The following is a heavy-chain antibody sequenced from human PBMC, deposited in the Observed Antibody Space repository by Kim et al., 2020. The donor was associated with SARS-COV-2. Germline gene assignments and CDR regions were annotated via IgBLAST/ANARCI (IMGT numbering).Heavy chain of an antibody. CDR2: INPSGGST. CDR3: ARGPQKLRYFEWLLKGVDV. J-gene: IGHJ6*04. V-gene: IGHV1-46*01. CDR1: GYTFTSYY. Sequence: ASVKVSCKASGYTFTSYYMHWVRQAPGQGLEWMGIINPSGGSTSYAQKFQGRVTMTRDTSTSTVYMELSSLRSEDTAVYYCARGPQKLRYFEWLLKGVDVWGAGTTGTVSS. D-gene: IGHD3-9*01.